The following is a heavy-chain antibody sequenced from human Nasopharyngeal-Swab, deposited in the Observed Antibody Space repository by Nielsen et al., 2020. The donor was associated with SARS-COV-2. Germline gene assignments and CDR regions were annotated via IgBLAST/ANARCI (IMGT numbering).Heavy chain of an antibody. V-gene: IGHV4-61*01. Sequence: SETLSLTCTVSGYSISSGCHWGWIRQPPGMGLEWIGYIYYNGSTNYNPSLKSRVTISIDTSKNQFSLKLNSVTAADTAVYYCARIGCSGGSCYCDYWGQGTLVTVSS. CDR1: GYSISSGCH. J-gene: IGHJ4*02. CDR3: ARIGCSGGSCYCDY. D-gene: IGHD2-15*01. CDR2: IYYNGST.